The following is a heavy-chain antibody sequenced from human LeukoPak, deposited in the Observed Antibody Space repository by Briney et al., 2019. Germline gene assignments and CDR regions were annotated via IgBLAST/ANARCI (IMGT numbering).Heavy chain of an antibody. CDR2: IKSDGKT. V-gene: IGHV3-74*01. D-gene: IGHD3-22*01. Sequence: GGSLRLSCEASGFTFSRYWMHWVRQAPGKGLVWVSRIKSDGKTNYADSVKGRFTISRNNAKNTVSLQMDSLRAEDTGVYYCARAPSEVGGYYPEYFRHWGQGTLVTVSS. CDR3: ARAPSEVGGYYPEYFRH. CDR1: GFTFSRYW. J-gene: IGHJ1*01.